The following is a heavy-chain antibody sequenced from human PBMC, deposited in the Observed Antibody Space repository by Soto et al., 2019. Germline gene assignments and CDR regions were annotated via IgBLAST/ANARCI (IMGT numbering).Heavy chain of an antibody. CDR2: ITWNSGNI. V-gene: IGHV3-9*01. D-gene: IGHD6-13*01. Sequence: GGSLRLSCAASGFTFEEYAMHWVRQAPGKGLEWVSGITWNSGNIGYVDSVKGRFTISRDNAKNFLYLQMNSLRVDDTALYYCAKDGAAAGTFDYWGQGILVTVSS. CDR1: GFTFEEYA. CDR3: AKDGAAAGTFDY. J-gene: IGHJ4*02.